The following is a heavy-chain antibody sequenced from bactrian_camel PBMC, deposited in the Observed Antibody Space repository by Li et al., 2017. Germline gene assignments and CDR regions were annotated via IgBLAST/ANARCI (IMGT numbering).Heavy chain of an antibody. D-gene: IGHD2*01. CDR3: AAAEKEQWLLLQCSFLTWKVDD. J-gene: IGHJ4*01. V-gene: IGHV3S29*01. Sequence: QLVESGGGSVQAGGSLRLSCTISGLPHSSTYCMAWFRQAPGKQREGVAAIYTGSGATWYHDSVKGRFTISKDNANNTLFLQMDSLKPEDSAMYYCAAAEKEQWLLLQCSFLTWKVDDWGQGTQVTVS. CDR1: GLPHSSTYC. CDR2: IYTGSGAT.